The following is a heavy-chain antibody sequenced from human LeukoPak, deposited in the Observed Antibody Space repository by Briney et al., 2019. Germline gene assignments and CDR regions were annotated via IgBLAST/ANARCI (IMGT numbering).Heavy chain of an antibody. CDR2: INHSGST. V-gene: IGHV4-34*01. CDR3: ARELTYYDFWSGYYGTNWFDP. D-gene: IGHD3-3*01. Sequence: PSENLSLTCAVYGGSFSGYYWSWIRQPPGKGLEWIGEINHSGSTNYNPSLKSRVTISVDTSKNQFSLKLSSVTAADTAVYYCARELTYYDFWSGYYGTNWFDPWGQGTLVTVSS. CDR1: GGSFSGYY. J-gene: IGHJ5*02.